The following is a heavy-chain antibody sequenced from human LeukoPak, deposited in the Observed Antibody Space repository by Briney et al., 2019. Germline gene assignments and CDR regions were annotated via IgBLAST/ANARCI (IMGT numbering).Heavy chain of an antibody. D-gene: IGHD6-13*01. CDR2: IYPGDSDT. J-gene: IGHJ4*02. CDR1: GYSFATYW. V-gene: IGHV5-51*01. CDR3: ARRTGYSSTVDY. Sequence: GESLKISCKGSGYSFATYWIGWVRQMPGRGLEWMGIIYPGDSDTRYSPSFQGQVTISVDKSISTAYLQWSSLKASDTAMYYCARRTGYSSTVDYWGQGTLVTVSS.